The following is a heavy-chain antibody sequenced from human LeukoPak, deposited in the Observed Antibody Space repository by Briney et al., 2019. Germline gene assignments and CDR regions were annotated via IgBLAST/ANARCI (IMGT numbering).Heavy chain of an antibody. V-gene: IGHV3-30*03. CDR3: ARGGLRHFDRSPFEV. J-gene: IGHJ3*01. CDR1: GFTFTNYG. D-gene: IGHD3-9*01. CDR2: ISFDGRIE. Sequence: GGSLRLSCAASGFTFTNYGMHWVRQAPGKGLEWVAIISFDGRIEYYVDSVKGRFTISRDKSKNTLFLQMNSLRAEDTAVYYCARGGLRHFDRSPFEVWGQGTMVTVSS.